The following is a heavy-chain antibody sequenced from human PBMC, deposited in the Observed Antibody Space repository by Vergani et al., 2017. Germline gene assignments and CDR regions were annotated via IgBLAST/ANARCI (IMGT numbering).Heavy chain of an antibody. Sequence: LESGGGLVQPGGSIRLSCFGLGFTFSTFNMHWVRQIPGKGLEYISGISSDGKSTNYAKSVKGRLIVTRDNSKNSLHLQMGNLRVEDTGIYYCSKDEQYTAPWERGYFHVLDVWGQGTTVSVST. CDR1: GFTFSTFN. CDR3: SKDEQYTAPWERGYFHVLDV. J-gene: IGHJ6*01. V-gene: IGHV3-64*01. CDR2: ISSDGKST. D-gene: IGHD1-26*01.